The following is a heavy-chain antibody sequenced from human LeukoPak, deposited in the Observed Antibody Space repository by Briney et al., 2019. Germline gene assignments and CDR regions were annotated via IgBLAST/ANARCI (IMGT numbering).Heavy chain of an antibody. V-gene: IGHV4-30-2*01. CDR2: IYHSGST. CDR1: GGSISSGGYS. Sequence: SQTLSLTCAVSGGSISSGGYSWSWIRQPPGKGLEWIGYIYHSGSTYYNPSLNTRVTISLDRSKNQFSLELSSVTAADTAVYYCARIPSGSYFDYWGQGTLVSVSS. CDR3: ARIPSGSYFDY. D-gene: IGHD3-10*01. J-gene: IGHJ4*02.